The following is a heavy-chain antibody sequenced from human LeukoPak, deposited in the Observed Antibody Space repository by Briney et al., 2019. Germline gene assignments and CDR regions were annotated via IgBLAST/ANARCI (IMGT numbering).Heavy chain of an antibody. CDR3: ARAEGCSSTSCPRAFDI. CDR2: INTDGSST. Sequence: GGSLRLSCAASGFTFNTYWMHWVRQAPGKRLVWVSRINTDGSSTNYADSVKGRFTISRDNAENTLYLQMNSLRAEDTAVYYCARAEGCSSTSCPRAFDIWGQGTMVTVSS. D-gene: IGHD2-2*01. CDR1: GFTFNTYW. J-gene: IGHJ3*02. V-gene: IGHV3-74*01.